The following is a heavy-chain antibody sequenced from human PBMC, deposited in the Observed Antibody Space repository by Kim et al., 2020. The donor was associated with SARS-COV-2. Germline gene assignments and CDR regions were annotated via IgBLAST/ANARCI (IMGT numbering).Heavy chain of an antibody. CDR1: GFTFSSSW. J-gene: IGHJ4*02. D-gene: IGHD6-13*01. CDR3: AKGLTANGNVFDY. V-gene: IGHV3-74*01. CDR2: INRDGSTT. Sequence: GGSLRPSCAASGFTFSSSWMHWVRQAPGKGLVWVSRINRDGSTTNYADSVKGRFTISRDNAKNTLYLQMNSLRAEDTAVYYCAKGLTANGNVFDYWGQGTLATVSS.